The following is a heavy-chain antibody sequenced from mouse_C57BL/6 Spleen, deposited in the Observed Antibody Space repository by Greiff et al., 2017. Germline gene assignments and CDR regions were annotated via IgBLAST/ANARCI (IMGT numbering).Heavy chain of an antibody. D-gene: IGHD1-1*01. V-gene: IGHV1-72*01. CDR3: SRAGLPITTVEDWYFDV. CDR1: GYTFTSYW. Sequence: QVQLQQPGAELVKPGASVKLSCKASGYTFTSYWMHWVKQRPGRGLEWIGRIDPNSGGTKYNEKFKSRATLTVNKPSSTAYMQLSSQTSEDAAVYYCSRAGLPITTVEDWYFDVGGTGTTVTVSS. J-gene: IGHJ1*03. CDR2: IDPNSGGT.